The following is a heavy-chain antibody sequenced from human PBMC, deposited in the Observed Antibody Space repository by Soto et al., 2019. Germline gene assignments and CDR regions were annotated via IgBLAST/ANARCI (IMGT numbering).Heavy chain of an antibody. Sequence: QVQLVQSGAEVKKPGSSVKVSCKASGGTFSSYTISWVRQAPGQGLEWMGRIIPILGIANYAQKFQGRVTITADKSTSTAYTELSSLRSEDTAVYYCAKPDAYYYYYGMDVWGQGTTVTVSS. CDR3: AKPDAYYYYYGMDV. CDR1: GGTFSSYT. V-gene: IGHV1-69*02. CDR2: IIPILGIA. J-gene: IGHJ6*02.